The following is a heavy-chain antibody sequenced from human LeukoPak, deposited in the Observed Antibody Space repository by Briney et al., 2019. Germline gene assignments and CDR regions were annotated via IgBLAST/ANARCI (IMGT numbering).Heavy chain of an antibody. CDR2: IQNSGST. D-gene: IGHD6-13*01. V-gene: IGHV4-59*01. J-gene: IGHJ4*02. CDR1: GGSLSSFY. CDR3: ASRFSSSWYFDY. Sequence: SETLSLTCTVSGGSLSSFYWSWIRQPPGKGLEWIGYIQNSGSTFYNPSLTSRVTISLDTSKSQFSLKLTAVTAADTAIYYCASRFSSSWYFDYWGQGTLVTVSS.